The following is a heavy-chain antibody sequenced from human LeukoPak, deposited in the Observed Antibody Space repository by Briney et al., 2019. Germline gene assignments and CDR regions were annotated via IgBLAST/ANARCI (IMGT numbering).Heavy chain of an antibody. J-gene: IGHJ5*02. V-gene: IGHV4-39*01. D-gene: IGHD3-22*01. CDR3: AKTYYYDSVNWFDP. CDR2: IYYSGIT. Sequence: TSETLSLTCTVSGGSISSSSYYWVWIRQPPGKGLKWIGSIYYSGITYYNPSLKSRVTISVDTSKNQFSLKLSSVTAADTAVYYCAKTYYYDSVNWFDPWGQGTLVTVSS. CDR1: GGSISSSSYY.